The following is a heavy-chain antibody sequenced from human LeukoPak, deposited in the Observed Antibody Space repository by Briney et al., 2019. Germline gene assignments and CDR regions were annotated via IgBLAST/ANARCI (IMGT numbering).Heavy chain of an antibody. V-gene: IGHV3-7*01. Sequence: GGSLRLSCAASGFIFSNYWMTWVRQAPGKGLEWVAHIKEDGGEKHYVDPVKGRFTISRDNAKNSLYLQMNSLRAEDTAMYYCVRDRGYCSGGTCYALWDYWGQGTLVTVSS. CDR3: VRDRGYCSGGTCYALWDY. J-gene: IGHJ4*02. D-gene: IGHD2-15*01. CDR1: GFIFSNYW. CDR2: IKEDGGEK.